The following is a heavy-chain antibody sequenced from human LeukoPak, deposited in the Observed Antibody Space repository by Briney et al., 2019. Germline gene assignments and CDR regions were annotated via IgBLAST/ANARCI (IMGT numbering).Heavy chain of an antibody. J-gene: IGHJ5*02. CDR1: GFTFSSYS. D-gene: IGHD3-3*01. Sequence: GGSLRLSCAASGFTFSSYSMNWVRQAPGKGLEWVSYISSSSTIYYADSVKGRFTISRDNAKNSLYLQMNSLRAEDTAVYYCARWVFGVVKNWFDPWGQGTLVTVSS. V-gene: IGHV3-48*01. CDR3: ARWVFGVVKNWFDP. CDR2: ISSSSTI.